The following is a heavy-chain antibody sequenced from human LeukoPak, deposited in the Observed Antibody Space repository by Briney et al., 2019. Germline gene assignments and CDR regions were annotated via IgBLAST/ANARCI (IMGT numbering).Heavy chain of an antibody. D-gene: IGHD3-22*01. Sequence: GRSLRLSCAASGFTFSSYGMHWVRQAPDKGLEWVAVIWYDGSNKYYADSVKGRFTISRDNSKNTLYLQMNSLRAEDTAVYYCARPSLQYWLLEVDDAFDIWGQGTMVTVSS. CDR2: IWYDGSNK. J-gene: IGHJ3*02. CDR1: GFTFSSYG. V-gene: IGHV3-33*01. CDR3: ARPSLQYWLLEVDDAFDI.